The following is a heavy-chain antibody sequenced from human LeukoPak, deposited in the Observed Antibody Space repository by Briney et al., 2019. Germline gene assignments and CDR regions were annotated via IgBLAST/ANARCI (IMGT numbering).Heavy chain of an antibody. V-gene: IGHV3-11*01. CDR3: ARTTYHYDSSGYYGVDY. J-gene: IGHJ4*02. Sequence: GGSLRLSCAASGFTFSDYYMTWIRQAPGKGLEWVSYISSSGSTKYYADSVKGRFTISRDNAKNSLYLQMNSLRAEDTAVHYCARTTYHYDSSGYYGVDYWGQGTLVTVSS. CDR1: GFTFSDYY. D-gene: IGHD3-22*01. CDR2: ISSSGSTK.